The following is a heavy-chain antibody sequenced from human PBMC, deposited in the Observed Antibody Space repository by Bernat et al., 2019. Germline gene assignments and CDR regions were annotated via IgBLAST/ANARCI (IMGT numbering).Heavy chain of an antibody. Sequence: QITLKESGPTLVKPTQTLTLTCTFSGFSLSTSGVGVGWIRQPPGKALEWLALIYWDDDKRYSPSLKSRLTITKDTSKNQVVLTMTNMDPVDTATYYCAHRVEWLITKDAFDIWGQGTMVTVSS. CDR2: IYWDDDK. D-gene: IGHD5-12*01. CDR3: AHRVEWLITKDAFDI. J-gene: IGHJ3*02. CDR1: GFSLSTSGVG. V-gene: IGHV2-5*02.